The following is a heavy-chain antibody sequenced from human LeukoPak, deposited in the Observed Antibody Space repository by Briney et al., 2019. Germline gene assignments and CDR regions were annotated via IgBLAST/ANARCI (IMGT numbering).Heavy chain of an antibody. Sequence: GGSLRLSCAASGFAFSSHAMCWVRQAPGKGLEWVSSIDISGGSTYYADSAEGRLTISRDNSKNTLYLQMNGLRVEDTALYYCANEVRPNDYWGQGTLVTVSS. V-gene: IGHV3-23*01. J-gene: IGHJ4*02. CDR2: IDISGGST. CDR1: GFAFSSHA. D-gene: IGHD1-1*01. CDR3: ANEVRPNDY.